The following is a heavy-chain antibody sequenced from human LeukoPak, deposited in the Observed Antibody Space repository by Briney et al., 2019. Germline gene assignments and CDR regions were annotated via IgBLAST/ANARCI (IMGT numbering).Heavy chain of an antibody. J-gene: IGHJ5*02. CDR3: ARGTTTLENWFDP. Sequence: SETLSLTCTVSGGSISRGSYYWSWIRQPAGKGLEWIGRIYTSGSTNYNPSLKSRVTISVDTSKNQFSLKLSSVTAAYTAVYYCARGTTTLENWFDPWGQGTLVTVSS. V-gene: IGHV4-61*02. CDR1: GGSISRGSYY. D-gene: IGHD4-17*01. CDR2: IYTSGST.